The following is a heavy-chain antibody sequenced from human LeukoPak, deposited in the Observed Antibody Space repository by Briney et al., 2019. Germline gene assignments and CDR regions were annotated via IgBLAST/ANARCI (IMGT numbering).Heavy chain of an antibody. D-gene: IGHD3-22*01. Sequence: GESLTLTCGASGFTFSSYWKSWIRQAQGKGQELVANIKQDESEKYYVDSVKGRFTISRDNAKNSLYLKMRYVRAEDTAVYYCARYEGDYYDTIGDYSTYYFDYWGQGTLVTVSS. CDR3: ARYEGDYYDTIGDYSTYYFDY. V-gene: IGHV3-7*01. CDR1: GFTFSSYW. CDR2: IKQDESEK. J-gene: IGHJ4*02.